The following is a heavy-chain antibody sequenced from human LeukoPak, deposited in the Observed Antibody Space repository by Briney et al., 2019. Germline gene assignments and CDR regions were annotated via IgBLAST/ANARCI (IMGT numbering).Heavy chain of an antibody. V-gene: IGHV4-59*01. Sequence: PSETLSLICTVSGGSISSYYWSWIRQPPGKGLEWIGYIYYSGSTNYNPSLKSRVTISVDTSKNQFSLKLSSVTAADTAVYYCARGGYDFDYWGQGTLVTVSS. D-gene: IGHD5-12*01. J-gene: IGHJ4*02. CDR3: ARGGYDFDY. CDR2: IYYSGST. CDR1: GGSISSYY.